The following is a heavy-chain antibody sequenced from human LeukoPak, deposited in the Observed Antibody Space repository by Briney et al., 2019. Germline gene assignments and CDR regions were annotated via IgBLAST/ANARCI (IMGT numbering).Heavy chain of an antibody. Sequence: GGSLRLSCAASGFTSSSYSMNWVRQAPGKGLEWVSYISSGGSTIYYGDSVRGRFTISRDTAKNSLYLEMNTLRDEDTAMYYCVRGDQEASEPAFDYWGQGTLVTVSS. CDR3: VRGDQEASEPAFDY. V-gene: IGHV3-48*02. CDR2: ISSGGSTI. J-gene: IGHJ4*02. CDR1: GFTSSSYS. D-gene: IGHD1-14*01.